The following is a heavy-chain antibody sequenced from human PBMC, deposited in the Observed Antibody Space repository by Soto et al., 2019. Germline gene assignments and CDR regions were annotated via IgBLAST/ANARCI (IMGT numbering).Heavy chain of an antibody. D-gene: IGHD1-26*01. Sequence: QLRLQESGPGLVKPSETLSLTCTVSGGSISSSSYYGGWIRQPPGKGLEWIGSIYYSGSTYYNPSLKSRVTMSVDTSKNQFSLKLSSVTAADTAVYYCARTSGTALLHYWGQGTLVTVSS. V-gene: IGHV4-39*01. J-gene: IGHJ4*02. CDR2: IYYSGST. CDR1: GGSISSSSYY. CDR3: ARTSGTALLHY.